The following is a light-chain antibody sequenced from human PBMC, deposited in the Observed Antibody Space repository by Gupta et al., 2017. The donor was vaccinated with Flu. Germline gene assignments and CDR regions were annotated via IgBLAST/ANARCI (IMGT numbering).Light chain of an antibody. Sequence: QSSRTHPASLSLSPEQPITISCTGTSSDVGGYNHVSWYQQHPGKAPKLMIYEVSKRPSGISNRFSGSQSDNTASLTISGIQAEDEADYYCTSYTSSSILSVFGTGTKFTVL. CDR2: EVS. CDR1: SSDVGGYNH. V-gene: IGLV2-14*01. CDR3: TSYTSSSILSV. J-gene: IGLJ1*01.